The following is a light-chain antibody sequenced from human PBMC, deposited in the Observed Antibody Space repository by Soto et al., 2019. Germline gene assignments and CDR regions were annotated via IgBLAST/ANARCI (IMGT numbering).Light chain of an antibody. V-gene: IGKV3-20*01. J-gene: IGKJ2*01. CDR3: QQYGSSPMYT. CDR1: QSVSSSY. Sequence: EIVLTQSPGTLSLSPGERATLSCRASQSVSSSYLAWYQQKPGQAPRLLIFAASLRATGIPDRFSGSGSGTDVTLTISRLEPEDFAVYYCQQYGSSPMYTFGQGTKLEIK. CDR2: AAS.